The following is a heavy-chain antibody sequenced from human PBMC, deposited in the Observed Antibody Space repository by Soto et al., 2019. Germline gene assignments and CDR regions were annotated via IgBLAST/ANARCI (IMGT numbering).Heavy chain of an antibody. J-gene: IGHJ6*02. CDR1: GGSISSGGYY. CDR2: IYYSGST. Sequence: SETLSLTCTVSGGSISSGGYYWSWIRQHPGKGLEWIGYIYYSGSTYYNPSLKSRVTISVDTSKNQFSLKLSSVTAADTAVYYCARDLAAAGTFYYYGMDVWGQGTTVTVSS. V-gene: IGHV4-31*03. CDR3: ARDLAAAGTFYYYGMDV. D-gene: IGHD6-13*01.